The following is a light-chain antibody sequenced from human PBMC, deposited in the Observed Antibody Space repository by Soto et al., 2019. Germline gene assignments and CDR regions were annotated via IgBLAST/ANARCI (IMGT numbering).Light chain of an antibody. CDR1: QSVSRY. Sequence: EIVLTQSPATLSLSPGERATLSCRASQSVSRYLAWYQHKPGQPPRLLIYDASNMATGIPARFIGSRSGTDFTLTISSLEPEDVAVYYCQQRSSWPSTFGPGTKVDIK. V-gene: IGKV3-11*01. CDR3: QQRSSWPST. CDR2: DAS. J-gene: IGKJ3*01.